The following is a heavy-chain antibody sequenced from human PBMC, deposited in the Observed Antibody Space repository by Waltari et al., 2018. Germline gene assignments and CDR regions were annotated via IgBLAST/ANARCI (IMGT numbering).Heavy chain of an antibody. CDR1: GYTFTGYS. J-gene: IGHJ3*02. Sequence: QVQLVQSGAEVKKPGASVKVSCKASGYTFTGYSMHWVRQAPGQGLEWMGWINPNRGGTNYAQKFQGWVTMTRDTSISTAYMELSRLRSDDTAVYYCARDREFGELYDAFDIWGQGTMVTVSS. D-gene: IGHD3-10*01. V-gene: IGHV1-2*04. CDR2: INPNRGGT. CDR3: ARDREFGELYDAFDI.